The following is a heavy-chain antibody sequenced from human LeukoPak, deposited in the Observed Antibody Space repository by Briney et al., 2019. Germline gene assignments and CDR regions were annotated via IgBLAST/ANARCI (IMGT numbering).Heavy chain of an antibody. Sequence: SVKVSCKASGGTFSSYAISWVQQAPGQGLEWMGGIIPIFGTANYAQKFQGRVTITADESTSTAYMELSSLRSEDTAVYYCARMYYDILTGYQYYYYGMDVWGQGTTVTVSS. V-gene: IGHV1-69*13. CDR1: GGTFSSYA. CDR3: ARMYYDILTGYQYYYYGMDV. CDR2: IIPIFGTA. J-gene: IGHJ6*02. D-gene: IGHD3-9*01.